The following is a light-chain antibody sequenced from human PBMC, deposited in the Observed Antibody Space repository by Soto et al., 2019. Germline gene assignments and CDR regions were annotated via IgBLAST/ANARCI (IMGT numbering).Light chain of an antibody. J-gene: IGKJ1*01. Sequence: DIQMTQSPSSLSASVGDRVTITCRASQNIGVYLNWYQKKPGKAPKLLIHAASSLHSGVPSTFSGSGSGTDFTLTISRLEPEDFAVYYCQQYGSSRRKFGQGTK. CDR2: AAS. V-gene: IGKV1-39*01. CDR1: QNIGVY. CDR3: QQYGSSRRK.